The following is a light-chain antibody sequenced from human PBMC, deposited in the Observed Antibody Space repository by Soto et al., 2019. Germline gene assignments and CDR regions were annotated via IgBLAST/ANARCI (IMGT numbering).Light chain of an antibody. CDR2: GGS. CDR3: QQYSSSRT. V-gene: IGKV3-20*01. Sequence: GLTQSPGTLSLSPGERATLSCRASQGVSSNLAWYQQKPGQAPRLLIYGGSSRATGIPVRFSGSGSETDFTLTITRLEPEDFAVYYCQQYSSSRTFGQGTK. J-gene: IGKJ1*01. CDR1: QGVSSN.